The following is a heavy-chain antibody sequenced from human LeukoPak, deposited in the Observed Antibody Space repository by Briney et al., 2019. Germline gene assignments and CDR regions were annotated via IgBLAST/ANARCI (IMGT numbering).Heavy chain of an antibody. CDR1: GGSISSSSYY. CDR2: ISYSGPT. Sequence: PSETLSLTCTVSGGSISSSSYYWGWIRQPPGKGLEWIGIISYSGPTYYNPSLKSRVTISVDSSKNHFSLKLTSVTAADTAVYYCARLGGGYGIGWYPDYWGQGTLVTFSS. J-gene: IGHJ4*02. V-gene: IGHV4-39*02. D-gene: IGHD6-19*01. CDR3: ARLGGGYGIGWYPDY.